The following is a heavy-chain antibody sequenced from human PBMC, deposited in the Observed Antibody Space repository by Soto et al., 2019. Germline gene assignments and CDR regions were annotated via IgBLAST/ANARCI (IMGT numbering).Heavy chain of an antibody. D-gene: IGHD3-10*01. J-gene: IGHJ4*02. V-gene: IGHV3-30*18. CDR1: GFTFSSYG. CDR3: AKDRMGAGVRGYFDY. CDR2: IPNDGSNK. Sequence: QVQLVESGGGVVQPGKSLRLSCAGSGFTFSSYGMDWVRQAPGKGLGWGAVIPNDGSNKYYADSVKGRFTISRDNSKNTLYLQMSSLRADDTAVYYCAKDRMGAGVRGYFDYWGQGTLVTVSS.